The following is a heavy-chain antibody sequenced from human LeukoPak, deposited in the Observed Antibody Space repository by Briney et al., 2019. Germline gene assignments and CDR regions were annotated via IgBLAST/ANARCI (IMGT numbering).Heavy chain of an antibody. Sequence: ASVKVSWKTSENTFTDYDINWVRQATGQGLEWMGWMNFNSGKTGYVQRFQGRVTITRNTSISTAYMELSSLRSEDTAVYYCARVRYDYVWGSPPAFDLWGQGTMVTVSS. CDR2: MNFNSGKT. CDR3: ARVRYDYVWGSPPAFDL. J-gene: IGHJ3*01. D-gene: IGHD3-16*01. V-gene: IGHV1-8*03. CDR1: ENTFTDYD.